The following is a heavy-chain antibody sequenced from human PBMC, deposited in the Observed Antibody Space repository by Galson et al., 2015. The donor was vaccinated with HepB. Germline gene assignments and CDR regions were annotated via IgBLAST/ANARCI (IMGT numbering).Heavy chain of an antibody. D-gene: IGHD3-10*01. CDR1: GFTFSSYA. V-gene: IGHV3-23*01. CDR2: ISGSGGST. Sequence: SLRLSCAASGFTFSSYAMSWVRQAPGKGLEWVSAISGSGGSTYYADSVKGRFTISRDNSKNTLYLQMNSLRAEDTAVYYCAKGGVYYGSGSYYDHDAFDIWGQGTMVTVSS. J-gene: IGHJ3*02. CDR3: AKGGVYYGSGSYYDHDAFDI.